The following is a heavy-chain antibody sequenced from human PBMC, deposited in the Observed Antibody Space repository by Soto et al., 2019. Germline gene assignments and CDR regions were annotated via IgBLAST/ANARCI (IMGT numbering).Heavy chain of an antibody. Sequence: PGGSLRLSCAASGLTFSRYAMSWVLQTPGKGLEWVSAISGSGGSTYYADSVKGRFTISRDNSKNTLYLQMNSLRAEDTAVYYCAKDVTIFGVVNYWGQGTLVTVSS. CDR2: ISGSGGST. J-gene: IGHJ4*02. CDR1: GLTFSRYA. D-gene: IGHD3-3*01. CDR3: AKDVTIFGVVNY. V-gene: IGHV3-23*01.